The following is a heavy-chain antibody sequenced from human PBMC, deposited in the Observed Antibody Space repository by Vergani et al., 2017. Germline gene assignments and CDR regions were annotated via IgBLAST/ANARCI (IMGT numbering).Heavy chain of an antibody. CDR2: ISYDGSNK. D-gene: IGHD3-10*01. CDR3: AKARGPYYGSGSYXFDY. Sequence: QVQLVESGGGVVQPGRSLRLSCAASGFTFSSYGMHWVRQAPGKGLEWVAVISYDGSNKYYAASVKGRFTISRDNSKNTLYLQMNSLRAEDTAVYYCAKARGPYYGSGSYXFDYWGQGTLVTVSS. J-gene: IGHJ4*02. CDR1: GFTFSSYG. V-gene: IGHV3-30*18.